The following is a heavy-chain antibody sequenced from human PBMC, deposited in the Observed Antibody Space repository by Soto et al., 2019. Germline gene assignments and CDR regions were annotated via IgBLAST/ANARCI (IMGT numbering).Heavy chain of an antibody. V-gene: IGHV5-51*01. J-gene: IGHJ6*02. Sequence: LGESLKISCKGSGYSFTSYWIGWVRQMPGKGLEWMGIIYPGDSDTRYSPSFQGQVTISADKSISTAYLQWSSLKASDTAMYYCARLGDTGSSWYTRYYYYGMDVWGQGTTVTVSS. CDR1: GYSFTSYW. D-gene: IGHD6-13*01. CDR2: IYPGDSDT. CDR3: ARLGDTGSSWYTRYYYYGMDV.